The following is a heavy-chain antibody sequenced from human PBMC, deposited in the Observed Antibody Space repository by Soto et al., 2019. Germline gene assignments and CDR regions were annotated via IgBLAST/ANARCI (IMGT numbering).Heavy chain of an antibody. Sequence: PSETLSLTCTVSGGSISSYYWSWIRQPAGKGLEWIGRIYTSGTTNYNPPLKSRITISVDTSGNQFSLKLSSVTAADTAVYFCARTYCTTTACQAHGIDVWGQGTTVTVS. CDR2: IYTSGTT. CDR1: GGSISSYY. CDR3: ARTYCTTTACQAHGIDV. V-gene: IGHV4-4*07. J-gene: IGHJ6*02. D-gene: IGHD4-4*01.